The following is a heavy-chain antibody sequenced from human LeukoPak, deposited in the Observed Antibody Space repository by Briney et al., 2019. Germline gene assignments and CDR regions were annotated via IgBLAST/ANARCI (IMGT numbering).Heavy chain of an antibody. Sequence: GGSLRLSCAASGFTFSNAWMSWVRQAPGKGLEWVGRIKSKTDGGTTDYAAPVKGRFTISRDDSKNTLYLQMNSLKTEDTAVYYCTTDLPVLRWFGEGYYYMDVWGKGTTVTVSS. CDR1: GFTFSNAW. D-gene: IGHD3-10*01. CDR2: IKSKTDGGTT. V-gene: IGHV3-15*01. CDR3: TTDLPVLRWFGEGYYYMDV. J-gene: IGHJ6*03.